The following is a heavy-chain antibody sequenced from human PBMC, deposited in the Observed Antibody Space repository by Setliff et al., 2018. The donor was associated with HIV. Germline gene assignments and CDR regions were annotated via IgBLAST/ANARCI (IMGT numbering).Heavy chain of an antibody. D-gene: IGHD3-3*01. CDR2: IYTSGST. CDR3: ARDGFWSGYIDY. Sequence: SETLSLTCTVSGGSISSYYWSRIRQPAGKGLEWIGRIYTSGSTNYNPSLKSRVTMSVDTSKNQFSLKLSSVTAADTAVYYCARDGFWSGYIDYWGQGTLVTVSS. V-gene: IGHV4-4*07. CDR1: GGSISSYY. J-gene: IGHJ4*02.